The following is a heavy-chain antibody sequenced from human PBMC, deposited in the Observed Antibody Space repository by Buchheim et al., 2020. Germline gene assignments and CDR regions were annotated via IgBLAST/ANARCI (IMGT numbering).Heavy chain of an antibody. J-gene: IGHJ4*02. CDR3: ARAGGGGMYSSSLDY. CDR1: GFTFSSYW. D-gene: IGHD6-13*01. CDR2: INGDGSST. Sequence: EVQLVESGGGLVQPGGSLRLSCAASGFTFSSYWMHWVRQAPGKGLVWVSRINGDGSSTSYADFVKGRFTISRDNAKNTLYLQMNSLRAEDTAVYYCARAGGGGMYSSSLDYWGQGTL. V-gene: IGHV3-74*01.